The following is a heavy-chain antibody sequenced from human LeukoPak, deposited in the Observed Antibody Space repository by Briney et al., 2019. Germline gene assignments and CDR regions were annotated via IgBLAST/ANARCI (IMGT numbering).Heavy chain of an antibody. CDR2: IRHDGSNK. D-gene: IGHD2-2*01. CDR3: AKDDVGYCSSTSCRAYFDY. V-gene: IGHV3-30*02. J-gene: IGHJ4*02. Sequence: PGGSLRLSCAASGFTFSSYGMHWVRQAPGKGLERVACIRHDGSNKYYADSVKGRFTISRDNSKNTLYLQMNSLRAEDTAVYYCAKDDVGYCSSTSCRAYFDYWGQGTQVTVSS. CDR1: GFTFSSYG.